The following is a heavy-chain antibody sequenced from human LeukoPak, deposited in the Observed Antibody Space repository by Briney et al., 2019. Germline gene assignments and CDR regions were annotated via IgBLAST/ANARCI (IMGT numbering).Heavy chain of an antibody. J-gene: IGHJ5*02. Sequence: GGSLRLSCAASGFIFSSYSMNWVHQAPGKGLEWVSSISSSSSYIYYADSVKGRFTISRDNAKNSLYLQMNSLRAEDTAVYYCARDKSDYYGSGAPFDPWGQGTLVTLSS. V-gene: IGHV3-21*01. CDR1: GFIFSSYS. CDR3: ARDKSDYYGSGAPFDP. D-gene: IGHD3-10*01. CDR2: ISSSSSYI.